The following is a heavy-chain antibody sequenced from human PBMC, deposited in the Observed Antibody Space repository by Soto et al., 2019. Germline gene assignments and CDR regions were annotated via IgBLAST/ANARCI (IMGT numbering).Heavy chain of an antibody. Sequence: ASVKLSCKASGYTFTSYDINWVRQATGQGLEWMGWMNPNSANTGYAQKFQGRVTMTRNTSISTAYMELSSLRSEDTAVYYRAREGVRGMDVWGQGTTVTVSS. J-gene: IGHJ6*02. CDR3: AREGVRGMDV. V-gene: IGHV1-8*01. CDR1: GYTFTSYD. D-gene: IGHD3-16*01. CDR2: MNPNSANT.